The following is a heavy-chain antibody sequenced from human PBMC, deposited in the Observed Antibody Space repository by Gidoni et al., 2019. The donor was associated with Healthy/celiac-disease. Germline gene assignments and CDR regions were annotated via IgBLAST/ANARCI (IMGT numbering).Heavy chain of an antibody. Sequence: QVQLVQSGAEVKKPGASVKVSCKASGYPFTGYYMHWVRQAPGQGLEWMGWINPNSGGTNYAQKFQGWVTMTRDTSISTAYMELSRLRSDDTAVYYCAVHISSPPGYYYYGMDVWGQGTTVTVSS. CDR2: INPNSGGT. V-gene: IGHV1-2*04. CDR1: GYPFTGYY. D-gene: IGHD3-3*02. J-gene: IGHJ6*02. CDR3: AVHISSPPGYYYYGMDV.